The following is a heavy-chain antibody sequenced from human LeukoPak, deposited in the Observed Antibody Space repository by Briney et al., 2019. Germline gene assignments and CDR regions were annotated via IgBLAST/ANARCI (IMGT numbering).Heavy chain of an antibody. J-gene: IGHJ5*02. CDR2: VYSSGST. V-gene: IGHV4-59*01. D-gene: IGHD3-22*01. CDR3: ARPARSGDYLTWFDP. Sequence: SETLSLTCTVSGGSISRYYWTWIRQPPGKGLEWIGYVYSSGSTNYNPSLKRRVTISVDTSKNQLSLKLNSVTAADTAVYYCARPARSGDYLTWFDPWGQGTLVTVSS. CDR1: GGSISRYY.